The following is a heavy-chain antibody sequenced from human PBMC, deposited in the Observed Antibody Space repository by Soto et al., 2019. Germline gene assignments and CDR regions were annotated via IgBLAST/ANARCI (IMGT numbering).Heavy chain of an antibody. J-gene: IGHJ5*02. D-gene: IGHD6-19*01. Sequence: PSETLSLTCTVSGGSISSGGYYWSWIRQHPGKGLEWIGYIYYSGSTYYNPSLKSRVTISVDTSKNQFSLKLSSVTAADTAVYYCSRVMRYSSGWYDGYNWFDPWGQGTLVTVSS. CDR3: SRVMRYSSGWYDGYNWFDP. V-gene: IGHV4-31*03. CDR1: GGSISSGGYY. CDR2: IYYSGST.